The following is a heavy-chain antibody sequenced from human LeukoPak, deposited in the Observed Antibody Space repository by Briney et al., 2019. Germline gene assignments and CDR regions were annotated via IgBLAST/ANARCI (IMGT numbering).Heavy chain of an antibody. V-gene: IGHV1-18*01. CDR1: TSY. D-gene: IGHD3-22*01. Sequence: ASVKVSCKATSYISFVRQAPGQGLAWMGWIGSYAGDTYYAQKFQGRVTVTTDTSSSTAYMELRSLRSDDTAVYYCARDFWNFDDSRGYYRDFDSWGQGTLVTVSS. CDR3: ARDFWNFDDSRGYYRDFDS. J-gene: IGHJ5*01. CDR2: IGSYAGDT.